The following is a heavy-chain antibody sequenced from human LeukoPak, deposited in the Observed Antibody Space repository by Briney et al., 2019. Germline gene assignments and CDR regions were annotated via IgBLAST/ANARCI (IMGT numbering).Heavy chain of an antibody. J-gene: IGHJ4*02. Sequence: GGSLRLSCAASGFAFSAYGMHWVRQAPGKGLEWVAAIWYDGSNKFHADSVKGRFTISRDNSKNTLYLQMNSLRAEDTAVYYCARDRYSSGWDDFDYWGQGTLVTVSS. CDR2: IWYDGSNK. CDR3: ARDRYSSGWDDFDY. V-gene: IGHV3-33*01. CDR1: GFAFSAYG. D-gene: IGHD6-19*01.